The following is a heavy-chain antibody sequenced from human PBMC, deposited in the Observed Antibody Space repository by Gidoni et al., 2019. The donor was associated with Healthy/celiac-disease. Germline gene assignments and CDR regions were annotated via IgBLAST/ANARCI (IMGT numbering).Heavy chain of an antibody. D-gene: IGHD5-12*01. CDR3: ARIRKDGYNPS. CDR2: IYTSGST. V-gene: IGHV4-61*02. J-gene: IGHJ5*02. CDR1: GGSISSGSYY. Sequence: LQEPSQTLSLTCTVSGGSISSGSYYWSWIRQPAGKGLEWIGRIYTSGSTNYNPSLKSRVTISVDTSKNQFSLKLSSVTAADTAVYYCARIRKDGYNPSWGQGTLVTVSS.